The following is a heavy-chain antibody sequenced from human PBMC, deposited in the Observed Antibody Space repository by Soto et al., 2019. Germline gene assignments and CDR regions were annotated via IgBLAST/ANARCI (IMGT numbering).Heavy chain of an antibody. CDR1: GGSISSSSYY. V-gene: IGHV4-39*01. CDR3: ARHGSGSYFSLTLFDY. CDR2: IYYSGST. D-gene: IGHD3-10*01. J-gene: IGHJ4*02. Sequence: KASETLSLTCTVSGGSISSSSYYWGWIRQPPGKGLEWIGSIYYSGSTYYNPSLKSRVTISVDTSKNQFSLKLSSVTAADTAVYYCARHGSGSYFSLTLFDYWGQGTLVTVSS.